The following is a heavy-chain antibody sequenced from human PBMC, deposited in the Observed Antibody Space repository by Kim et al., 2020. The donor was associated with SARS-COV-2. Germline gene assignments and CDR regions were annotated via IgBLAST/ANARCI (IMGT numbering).Heavy chain of an antibody. V-gene: IGHV3-15*01. D-gene: IGHD3-10*01. J-gene: IGHJ4*02. Sequence: GGSLRLSCAASGFSCSNAWMTWVRQAPGKGREWVGRIKSKIDGGTTDYAAPVKGRFTISREDSKNTLYLQMNSLKTEDTAVYYCSTLIVYYGSGSYYRSNDYWGQGTLVTVSS. CDR3: STLIVYYGSGSYYRSNDY. CDR1: GFSCSNAW. CDR2: IKSKIDGGTT.